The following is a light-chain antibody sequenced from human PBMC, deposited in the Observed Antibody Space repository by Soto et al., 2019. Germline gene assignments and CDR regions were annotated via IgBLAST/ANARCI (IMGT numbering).Light chain of an antibody. Sequence: DIQMTQSPSSLSASVGDRVSITGRASQSVNIHLNWYQQKPGKAPKFLIHAASSLQSGVPSRFSGSGSGTDFTLTINSLQPEDFATYYCQQSYSVPITFGQGTRLEIK. CDR3: QQSYSVPIT. V-gene: IGKV1-39*01. CDR2: AAS. J-gene: IGKJ5*01. CDR1: QSVNIH.